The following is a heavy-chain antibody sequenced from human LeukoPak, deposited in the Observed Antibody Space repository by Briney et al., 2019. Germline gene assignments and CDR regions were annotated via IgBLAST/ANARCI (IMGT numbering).Heavy chain of an antibody. D-gene: IGHD2-15*01. CDR1: GGSISNYY. J-gene: IGHJ3*02. Sequence: PSETLSLTCTVSGGSISNYYWSWIRQPAGKGLEWIGRIYTSGSTNYNPSLKSRVTMSVDTSKNHFSLRLSSVTAADTAVYYCARDTVVAALDDAFDIWGQGTMVTVSS. CDR3: ARDTVVAALDDAFDI. V-gene: IGHV4-4*07. CDR2: IYTSGST.